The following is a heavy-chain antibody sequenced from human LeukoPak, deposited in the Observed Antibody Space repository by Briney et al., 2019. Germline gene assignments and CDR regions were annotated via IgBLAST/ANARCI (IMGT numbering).Heavy chain of an antibody. CDR1: GYTFTSYD. D-gene: IGHD1-26*01. V-gene: IGHV1-8*01. J-gene: IGHJ4*02. CDR2: MNPNSGNT. Sequence: GSVKVSCKASGYTFTSYDINWVRQATGQGLEWMGWMNPNSGNTGYAQKFQGRVTMTRNTSISTAYMELSSLRSEDTAVYYCARGISGSYYFYEYYFDYWGQGTLVTVSS. CDR3: ARGISGSYYFYEYYFDY.